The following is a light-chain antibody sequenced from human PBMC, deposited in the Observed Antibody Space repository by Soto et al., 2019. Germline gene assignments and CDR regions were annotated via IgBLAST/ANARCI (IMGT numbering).Light chain of an antibody. CDR2: DAS. CDR3: HQRSNWPPS. J-gene: IGKJ3*01. V-gene: IGKV3-11*01. CDR1: QSVSTL. Sequence: VLTQSPATLSLSPGERAALSCRASQSVSTLLAWYQQKPGQPPRLLIYDASKRATGIPARFSGSGSGTDFTLTISSVEPEDSAVYYCHQRSNWPPSFGPGTTVDIK.